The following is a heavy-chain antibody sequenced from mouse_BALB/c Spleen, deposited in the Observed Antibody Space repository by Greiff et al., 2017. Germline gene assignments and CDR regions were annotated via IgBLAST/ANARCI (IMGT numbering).Heavy chain of an antibody. CDR3: ARGPRGYYYAMDY. J-gene: IGHJ4*01. Sequence: VQLQQSGPQLVRPGASVKISCKASGYSFTSYWMHWVKQRPGQGLEWIGMIDPSDSETRLNQKFKDKATLTVDKSSSTAYMQLSSPTSEDSAVYYCARGPRGYYYAMDYWGQGTSVTVSS. CDR2: IDPSDSET. V-gene: IGHV1S126*01. CDR1: GYSFTSYW.